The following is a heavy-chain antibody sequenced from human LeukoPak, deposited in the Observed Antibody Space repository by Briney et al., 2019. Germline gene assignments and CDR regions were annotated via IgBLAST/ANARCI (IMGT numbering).Heavy chain of an antibody. CDR2: ISYDGSNK. Sequence: PGGSLRLSCAASGFTFGSYAMHWVRQAPGKGLEWVAVISYDGSNKYYADSVKGRFTISRDNSKNTLYLQMNSLRAEDTAVYYCANPPRGYDSSGYTYYFDYWGQGTLVTVSS. CDR3: ANPPRGYDSSGYTYYFDY. CDR1: GFTFGSYA. J-gene: IGHJ4*02. V-gene: IGHV3-30-3*01. D-gene: IGHD3-22*01.